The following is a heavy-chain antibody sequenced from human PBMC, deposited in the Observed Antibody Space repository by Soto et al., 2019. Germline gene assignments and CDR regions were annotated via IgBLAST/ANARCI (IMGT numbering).Heavy chain of an antibody. J-gene: IGHJ5*02. Sequence: SETLSLTCRVSGGSVSSESYYWSWIRQTPGKGLEWIGNVENSGSTKYNPSLKSRVTISVDTSKNQFSLKLSSVTGADTAVYYCARERGDSHWIDPWGQGTLVTVSS. D-gene: IGHD2-21*01. V-gene: IGHV4-61*01. CDR1: GGSVSSESYY. CDR2: VENSGST. CDR3: ARERGDSHWIDP.